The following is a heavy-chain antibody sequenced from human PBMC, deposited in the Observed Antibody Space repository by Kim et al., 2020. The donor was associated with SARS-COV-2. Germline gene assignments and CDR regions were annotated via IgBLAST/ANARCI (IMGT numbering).Heavy chain of an antibody. Sequence: YADTVKGRFSISRDNSKNTLYLQMDSLRAEDTALYYCARPLLLWFGEFPGAFDIWGQGTMVTVSS. J-gene: IGHJ3*02. D-gene: IGHD3-10*01. CDR3: ARPLLLWFGEFPGAFDI. V-gene: IGHV3-30*03.